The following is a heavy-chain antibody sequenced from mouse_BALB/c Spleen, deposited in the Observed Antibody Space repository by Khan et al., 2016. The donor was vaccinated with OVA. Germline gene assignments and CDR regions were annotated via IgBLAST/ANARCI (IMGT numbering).Heavy chain of an antibody. V-gene: IGHV5-9-3*01. CDR2: ISSDGDYT. D-gene: IGHD2-1*01. Sequence: EVQLVESGGGLVKPGGSLKLSCAASGFTFSTYSMSWVRQTLAKRLVWVATISSDGDYTYYPDNVTGRFTISRDNAKNMLYLQMSSLGSEDTAMYYCARAAYGNFAYWGQGTLVTVSA. CDR3: ARAAYGNFAY. J-gene: IGHJ3*01. CDR1: GFTFSTYS.